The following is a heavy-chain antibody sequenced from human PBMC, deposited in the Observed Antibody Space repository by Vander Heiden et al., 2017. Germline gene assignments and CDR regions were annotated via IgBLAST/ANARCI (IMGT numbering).Heavy chain of an antibody. CDR3: ARDDGGLLDF. CDR2: IWYDGSNK. CDR1: GFRFSGIN. D-gene: IGHD3-16*01. J-gene: IGHJ4*02. Sequence: QVQLVESEGGVVQPGGSLRLACVGSGFRFSGINMHWVRQAPGKGLEWVAIIWYDGSNKFYIDSVKGRFTISRDNSMNTVYLHMDSLRAEDTAIYYCARDDGGLLDFWGQGTLVTVSS. V-gene: IGHV3-33*01.